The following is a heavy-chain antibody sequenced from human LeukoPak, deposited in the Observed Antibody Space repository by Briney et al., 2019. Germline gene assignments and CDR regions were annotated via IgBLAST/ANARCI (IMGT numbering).Heavy chain of an antibody. Sequence: PGGSLRLSCAASGFSFSNYGMTWVRQAPGKGLEWVSYIRSSGETYYTDSVEGRFTISRDTSKNTLSLQMNSLRVEDTAIYYCAKGFGYYYGSGSYSYWGQGTLVTVSS. CDR3: AKGFGYYYGSGSYSY. CDR2: IRSSGET. D-gene: IGHD3-10*01. J-gene: IGHJ4*02. CDR1: GFSFSNYG. V-gene: IGHV3-23*01.